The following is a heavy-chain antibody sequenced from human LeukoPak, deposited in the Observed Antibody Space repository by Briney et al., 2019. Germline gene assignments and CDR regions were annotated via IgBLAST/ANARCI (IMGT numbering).Heavy chain of an antibody. Sequence: GGSLRLSCAASGFTFSSYEMNWVRQAPGKGLKWVSSISSSSSYIYYADSVKGRFTISRDNAKNSLYLQMNSLRAEDTAVYYCARRVIGYSGYRDVENYYYYYMDVWGKGTTVTISS. V-gene: IGHV3-21*01. CDR3: ARRVIGYSGYRDVENYYYYYMDV. D-gene: IGHD5-12*01. CDR1: GFTFSSYE. CDR2: ISSSSSYI. J-gene: IGHJ6*03.